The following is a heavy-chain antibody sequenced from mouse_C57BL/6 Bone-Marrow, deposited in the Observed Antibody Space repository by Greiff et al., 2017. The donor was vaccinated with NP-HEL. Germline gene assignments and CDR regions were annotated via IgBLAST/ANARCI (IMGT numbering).Heavy chain of an antibody. CDR1: GFTFSSYA. J-gene: IGHJ2*01. Sequence: EVKRVESGGGLVKPGGSLKLSCAASGFTFSSYAMSWVRQTPEKRLEWVATISDGGSYTYYPDNVKGRFTISRDNAKNNLYLQMSHLKSEDTAMYYCARALLLLFDYWGQGTTLTVSS. V-gene: IGHV5-4*03. CDR3: ARALLLLFDY. D-gene: IGHD2-10*01. CDR2: ISDGGSYT.